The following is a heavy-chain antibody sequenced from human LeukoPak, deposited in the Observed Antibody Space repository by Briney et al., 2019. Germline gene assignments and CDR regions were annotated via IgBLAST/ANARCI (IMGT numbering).Heavy chain of an antibody. CDR1: GGSISRGDYY. CDR2: IYYSGST. J-gene: IGHJ5*02. CDR3: ARDGLEMGFWEPFDP. D-gene: IGHD3-10*01. V-gene: IGHV4-30-4*01. Sequence: SETQSLTCTVSGGSISRGDYYWSWIRQPPGKGLEWHGYIYYSGSTYYNPSLQSRVTIAVDQSQNQFSLKLSSVTAADTAVYYCARDGLEMGFWEPFDPWGQGTLVTVSS.